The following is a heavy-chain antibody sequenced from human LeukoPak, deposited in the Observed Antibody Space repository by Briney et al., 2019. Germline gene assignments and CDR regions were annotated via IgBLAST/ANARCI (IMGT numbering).Heavy chain of an antibody. CDR1: GGTFSSYA. CDR3: AREGSSSWYFDY. CDR2: IIPILGIA. D-gene: IGHD6-13*01. J-gene: IGHJ4*02. V-gene: IGHV1-69*04. Sequence: SVKVSCKASGGTFSSYAISWVRQAPGQGLEWMGRIIPILGIANYAQKFQGRVTITADKSTSTAYMELSGLRSEDTAVYYCAREGSSSWYFDYWGQGTLVTVSS.